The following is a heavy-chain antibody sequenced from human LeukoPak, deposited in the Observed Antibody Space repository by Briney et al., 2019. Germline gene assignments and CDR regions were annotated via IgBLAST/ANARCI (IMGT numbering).Heavy chain of an antibody. D-gene: IGHD1-26*01. Sequence: GPSPSLSRATSGSSFSTYATSSASQPPRDWLEWVSSISGSGGSTYYSDPVKGRFTIFRENSKNTLYLQMNSLGAEDKAVYYCAKSALGATLPYYFDYWGQGTLVTVSS. CDR3: AKSALGATLPYYFDY. CDR1: GSSFSTYA. V-gene: IGHV3-23*01. CDR2: ISGSGGST. J-gene: IGHJ4*02.